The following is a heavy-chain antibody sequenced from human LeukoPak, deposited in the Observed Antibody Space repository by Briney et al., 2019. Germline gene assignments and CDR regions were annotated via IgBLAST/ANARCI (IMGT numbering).Heavy chain of an antibody. Sequence: GASVKVSCTASGYTFTGYGISWVRQAPGQGLEWMGWISAYNGNTNYAQKLQGRVTMTTDTSTSTAYMELRSLRSDDTAVYYCARDRAYGDYVDYWGQGTLVTVSS. J-gene: IGHJ4*02. V-gene: IGHV1-18*01. CDR2: ISAYNGNT. CDR1: GYTFTGYG. D-gene: IGHD4-17*01. CDR3: ARDRAYGDYVDY.